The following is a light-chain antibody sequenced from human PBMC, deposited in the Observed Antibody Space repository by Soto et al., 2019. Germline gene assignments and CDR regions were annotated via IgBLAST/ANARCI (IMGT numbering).Light chain of an antibody. J-gene: IGKJ3*01. CDR3: QQTYSVPRN. CDR1: QSISSY. Sequence: DIQMTQSPSSLSASVGDRVTITCRASQSISSYLNWYQQQPGKAPKLLIYAVSNLESGVPSRFSGSGSATDFTLTINSLQPGDFATYYCQQTYSVPRNFGPGTRVDVK. V-gene: IGKV1-39*01. CDR2: AVS.